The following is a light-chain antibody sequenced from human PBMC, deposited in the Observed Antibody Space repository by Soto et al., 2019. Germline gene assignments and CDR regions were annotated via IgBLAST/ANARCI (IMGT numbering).Light chain of an antibody. CDR3: SSYTTSTTVI. V-gene: IGLV2-14*01. J-gene: IGLJ2*01. CDR2: EVS. CDR1: SSDVGGFQY. Sequence: QSVLTQPASVSGSPRQSITISCTGTSSDVGGFQYVSWYQPQPGKAPRLMIYEVSNRPSGVSNRFSGSMSGNTASLTISGLQAEDEADYYCSSYTTSTTVIFGGGTKRTVL.